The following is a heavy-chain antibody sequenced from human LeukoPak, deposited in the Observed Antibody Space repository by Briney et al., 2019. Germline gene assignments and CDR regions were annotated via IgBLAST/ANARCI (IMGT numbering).Heavy chain of an antibody. CDR1: GFTFNNYA. CDR3: AKDPGSNWWGYFDY. Sequence: GRSLRLSCAASGFTFNNYAMTWVRQAPGKGLAWVSSISGSGGSTYYTDSVKGRFTISRDNSKNTLYLQMNSLRAEDSAVYFCAKDPGSNWWGYFDYWGQGTLVTVSS. J-gene: IGHJ4*02. V-gene: IGHV3-23*01. D-gene: IGHD6-13*01. CDR2: ISGSGGST.